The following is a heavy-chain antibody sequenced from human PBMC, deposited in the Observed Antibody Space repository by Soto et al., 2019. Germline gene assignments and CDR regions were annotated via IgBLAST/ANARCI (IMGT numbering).Heavy chain of an antibody. V-gene: IGHV1-8*01. CDR3: ARGRSYYYYMDV. CDR1: GYTFTSYD. CDR2: MNPNSGNT. J-gene: IGHJ6*03. Sequence: ASVKVSCKASGYTFTSYDMNWVRQATGQGLEWMGWMNPNSGNTGYAQKFQGRVTMTRNTSISTAYMELSSLRSEDTAVYYCARGRSYYYYMDVWGKGITVTV.